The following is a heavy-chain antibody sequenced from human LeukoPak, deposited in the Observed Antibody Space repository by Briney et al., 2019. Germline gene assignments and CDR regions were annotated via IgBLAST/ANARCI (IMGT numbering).Heavy chain of an antibody. D-gene: IGHD5-24*01. V-gene: IGHV3-30-3*01. CDR2: VSFDGDNK. CDR1: GFTFSSYA. CDR3: ATETIPLNY. J-gene: IGHJ4*02. Sequence: PGRSLRLSCAASGFTFSSYAMHWVRQAPGKGLEWVAVVSFDGDNKYYADSVKDRFTISRDNSQNTLYLQLNSLRAEDTAVYYCATETIPLNYWGQGTLVTVSS.